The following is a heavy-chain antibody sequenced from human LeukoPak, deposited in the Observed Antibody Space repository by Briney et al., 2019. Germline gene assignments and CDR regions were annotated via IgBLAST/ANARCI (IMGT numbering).Heavy chain of an antibody. Sequence: SETLSLTCTVSGGSISSSSYYWGWIRQPPGKGLEWIGHIYYSGSIYYNPSLRTRVTMSVDTSKNQFSLRLNSVTAVDTAVYYCARKFGSSAWYFDLWGRGTLVTVSS. CDR3: ARKFGSSAWYFDL. D-gene: IGHD6-6*01. CDR1: GGSISSSSYY. V-gene: IGHV4-39*07. CDR2: IYYSGSI. J-gene: IGHJ2*01.